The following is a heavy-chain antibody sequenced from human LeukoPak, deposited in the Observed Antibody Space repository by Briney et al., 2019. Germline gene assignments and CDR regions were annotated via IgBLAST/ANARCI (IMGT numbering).Heavy chain of an antibody. D-gene: IGHD2-15*01. CDR1: GFTFNNYA. CDR2: ISGSGDST. J-gene: IGHJ4*02. Sequence: GGSLRLSCAASGFTFNNYAMSWVRQAPGKGLEWVSTISGSGDSTHYPDSVKGRFTISRDNSKNTLYMQMNSLRVEDTAVYYCVKGCSYTGCYTSEKRGQGTLVTVSS. V-gene: IGHV3-23*01. CDR3: VKGCSYTGCYTSEK.